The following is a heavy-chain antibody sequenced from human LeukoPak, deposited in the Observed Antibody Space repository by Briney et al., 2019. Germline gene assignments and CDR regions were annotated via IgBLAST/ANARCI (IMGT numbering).Heavy chain of an antibody. CDR1: GYTFTTYD. CDR2: MNPNSGNT. Sequence: WASVKVSCKASGYTFTTYDINWVRQATRQGLEWMGWMNPNSGNTGYAQKFQGRVTMTRNTSMSTAYMELNSLRSEDTAVYYCARYRPGGFDYWGQGTLVTVSS. D-gene: IGHD1-14*01. J-gene: IGHJ4*02. CDR3: ARYRPGGFDY. V-gene: IGHV1-8*01.